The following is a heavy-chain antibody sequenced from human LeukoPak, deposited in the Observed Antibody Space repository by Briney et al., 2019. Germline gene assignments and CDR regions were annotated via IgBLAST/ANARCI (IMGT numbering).Heavy chain of an antibody. CDR2: INPRSGGT. D-gene: IGHD3-16*01. CDR1: GYTFTGYY. Sequence: ASVKVSCKASGYTFTGYYMHWVRQAPGQGLEWMGWINPRSGGTQYAQKFQGRVAMTRDTSISTAYMELTRPTSDDTAVYFCVRGGRTAHFDHWGQGSLVTVSA. J-gene: IGHJ4*02. V-gene: IGHV1-2*02. CDR3: VRGGRTAHFDH.